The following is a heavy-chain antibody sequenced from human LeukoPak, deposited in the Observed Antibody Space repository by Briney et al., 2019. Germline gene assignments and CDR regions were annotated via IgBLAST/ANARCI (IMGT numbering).Heavy chain of an antibody. Sequence: GGSLRLSCAAFDLILSNYWMSWSRQAPGKGLEWVASINSDGSEGYYADVVKGRFTISRDNAKNSLYLQINSLRAEDTAVYYCARSSYSSSSSVWGQGTMVTVSS. V-gene: IGHV3-7*03. CDR3: ARSSYSSSSSV. CDR1: DLILSNYW. J-gene: IGHJ3*01. CDR2: INSDGSEG. D-gene: IGHD6-6*01.